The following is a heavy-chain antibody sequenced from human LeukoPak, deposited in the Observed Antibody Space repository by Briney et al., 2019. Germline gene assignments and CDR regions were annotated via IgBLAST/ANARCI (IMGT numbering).Heavy chain of an antibody. CDR3: ASRGYDYDSSGYYFDY. V-gene: IGHV4-39*01. CDR2: IYYSGSN. J-gene: IGHJ4*02. CDR1: GGSISTSNYY. Sequence: SETLSLTCTVSGGSISTSNYYWGWIRQPPGKGLEWIGNIYYSGSNYYNPSLKSRVSISADTSKNQFSLKLSSVTAADTAVYYCASRGYDYDSSGYYFDYWGQGTLVTVSS. D-gene: IGHD3-22*01.